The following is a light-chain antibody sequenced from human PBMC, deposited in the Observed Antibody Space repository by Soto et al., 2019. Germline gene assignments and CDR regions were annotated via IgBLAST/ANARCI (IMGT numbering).Light chain of an antibody. CDR1: SSNIGAAYD. V-gene: IGLV1-40*01. Sequence: QAVVTQPPSVSGAPGQKVTISCTRSSSNIGAAYDVHWYQHLPGTAPKLLIYGNNNRPSGVPDRFSGSKSGTSASLAITGLQAEDEADYYCQSYDSSLSGSVFGGRTKLTVL. CDR3: QSYDSSLSGSV. CDR2: GNN. J-gene: IGLJ3*02.